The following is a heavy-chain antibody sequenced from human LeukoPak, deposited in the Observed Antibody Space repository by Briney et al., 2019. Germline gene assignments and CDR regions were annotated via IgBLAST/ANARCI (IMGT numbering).Heavy chain of an antibody. Sequence: GGSLRLSCAASGFTFSSYEMNWVCQAPGKGLEWVSYISSSGSTIYYADSVKGRFTISRDNAKNSLYLQMNSLRAEDTAVYYCARAGYYDSSGYIDYWGQGTLVTVSS. CDR1: GFTFSSYE. J-gene: IGHJ4*02. D-gene: IGHD3-22*01. CDR3: ARAGYYDSSGYIDY. CDR2: ISSSGSTI. V-gene: IGHV3-48*03.